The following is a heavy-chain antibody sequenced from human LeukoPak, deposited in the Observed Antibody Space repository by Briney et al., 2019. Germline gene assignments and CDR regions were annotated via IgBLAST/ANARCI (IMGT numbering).Heavy chain of an antibody. Sequence: GGSLRLSCEASGFSFSSYNMDWVRQTPGKGLEWISSITTSSSYTFYADSVKGRFTISRDNAKNSLYLQMNSLRAEDTAVYYCARYATVAAHRDFDYWGQGTLVTVSS. V-gene: IGHV3-21*01. CDR1: GFSFSSYN. J-gene: IGHJ4*02. CDR2: ITTSSSYT. CDR3: ARYATVAAHRDFDY. D-gene: IGHD6-19*01.